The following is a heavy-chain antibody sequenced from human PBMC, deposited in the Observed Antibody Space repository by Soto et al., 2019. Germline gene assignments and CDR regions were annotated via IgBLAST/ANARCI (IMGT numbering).Heavy chain of an antibody. Sequence: ASGEVSCKASGYTFTYYYIHWVRQAPGQGLEWMVIINPSSGGTSYAQKFQGRVTMTRDTSTSTVYMELSSLRSEDTAVYYCAREVERGSSYGYLEYWGQGTLVTVSS. CDR1: GYTFTYYY. CDR2: INPSSGGT. J-gene: IGHJ4*02. V-gene: IGHV1-46*01. D-gene: IGHD5-18*01. CDR3: AREVERGSSYGYLEY.